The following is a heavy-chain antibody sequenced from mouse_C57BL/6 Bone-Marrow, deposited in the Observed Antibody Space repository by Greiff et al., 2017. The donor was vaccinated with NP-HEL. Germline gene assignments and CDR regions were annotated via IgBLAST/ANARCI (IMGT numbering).Heavy chain of an antibody. CDR3: ARRGVTTEGYAMDY. V-gene: IGHV1-76*01. D-gene: IGHD2-2*01. CDR2: IYPGSGNT. Sequence: VMLVESGAELVRPGASVKLSCKASGYTFTDYYINWVKQRPGQGLEWIARIYPGSGNTYYNEKFKGKATLTAEKSSSTAYMQLSSLTSEDSAVYFCARRGVTTEGYAMDYWGQGTSVTVSS. J-gene: IGHJ4*01. CDR1: GYTFTDYY.